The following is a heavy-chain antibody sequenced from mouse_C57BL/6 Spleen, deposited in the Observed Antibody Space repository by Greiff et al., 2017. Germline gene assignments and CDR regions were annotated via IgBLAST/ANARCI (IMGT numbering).Heavy chain of an antibody. J-gene: IGHJ4*01. Sequence: DVHLVESGGGLVQPGGSLSLSCAASGFTFTDYYMSWVRQPPGKALEWLGFIRNKANGYTTEYSASVKGRFTISRDNSQSILYLQMNALRAEDSATYYCARCGYGYAMDYWGQGTSVTVSS. CDR2: IRNKANGYTT. CDR1: GFTFTDYY. V-gene: IGHV7-3*01. D-gene: IGHD1-2*01. CDR3: ARCGYGYAMDY.